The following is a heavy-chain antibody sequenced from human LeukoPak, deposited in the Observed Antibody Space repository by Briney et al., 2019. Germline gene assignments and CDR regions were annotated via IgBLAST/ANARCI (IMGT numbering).Heavy chain of an antibody. D-gene: IGHD5-18*01. CDR3: ARDSARGYSYGYNAFDI. Sequence: ASVNVSCKASGYNFRNYGIVWVRQAPRQGLEWMGWITAGNGNTNYAQKVQGRVTMTTDTSTSTAYMELRSLRSDDTAVYFCARDSARGYSYGYNAFDIWGQGTMVTVSS. CDR2: ITAGNGNT. CDR1: GYNFRNYG. J-gene: IGHJ3*02. V-gene: IGHV1-18*01.